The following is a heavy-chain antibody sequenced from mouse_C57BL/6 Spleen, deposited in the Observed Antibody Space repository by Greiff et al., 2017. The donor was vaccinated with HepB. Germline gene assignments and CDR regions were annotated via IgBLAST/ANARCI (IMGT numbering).Heavy chain of an antibody. D-gene: IGHD1-1*01. Sequence: DVQLQESGPELVKPGASVKIPCKASGYTFTDYNMDWVKQSHGKSLEWIGDINPNNGGTIYNQKFKGKATLTVDKSSSTAYMELRSLTSEDTAVYYCARSNYYGSSYEALAYWGQGTLVTVSA. CDR1: GYTFTDYN. V-gene: IGHV1-18*01. J-gene: IGHJ3*01. CDR3: ARSNYYGSSYEALAY. CDR2: INPNNGGT.